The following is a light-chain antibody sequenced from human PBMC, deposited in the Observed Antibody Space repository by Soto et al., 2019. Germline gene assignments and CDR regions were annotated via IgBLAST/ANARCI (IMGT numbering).Light chain of an antibody. V-gene: IGKV3-20*01. CDR2: GAS. CDR3: QQYGGLPQT. J-gene: IGKJ1*01. CDR1: QSVSNY. Sequence: EIVLTQSPGTLSLSPGERATLSCRASQSVSNYLAWYQQKPGQAPRLLIYGASRRATVIPDRCSGSGSGTDFTVTISRLEPEDFAVYYCQQYGGLPQTFGQGTNVEIK.